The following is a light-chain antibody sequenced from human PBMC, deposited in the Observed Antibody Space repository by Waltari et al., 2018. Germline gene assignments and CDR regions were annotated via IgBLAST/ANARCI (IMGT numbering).Light chain of an antibody. V-gene: IGLV8-61*01. CDR3: VLYMGGGIL. CDR2: STN. Sequence: QTVVTQEPSFSVSPGGTVTLTCGLRSGSVSTTYYPRLNQQTPGQAPRPLIYSTNTRSSGVPDRISGSILGNKAALTSTGAQADDESDYYCVLYMGGGILFGGGTKLTVL. CDR1: SGSVSTTYY. J-gene: IGLJ3*02.